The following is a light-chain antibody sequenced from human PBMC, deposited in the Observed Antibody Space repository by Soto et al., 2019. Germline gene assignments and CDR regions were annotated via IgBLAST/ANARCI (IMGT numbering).Light chain of an antibody. CDR2: SNS. Sequence: QSVLTQPPSASGTPGQRVTISCSGSSSNIGSNTVNWYQHLPGAAPRLLIYSNSQRPSGVPDRFSGSKSGTSASLAISGLVFEEEDNNFWESWGNTLNSFFVFGTGTKFTV. J-gene: IGLJ1*01. CDR3: ESWGNTLNSFFV. V-gene: IGLV1-44*01. CDR1: SSNIGSNT.